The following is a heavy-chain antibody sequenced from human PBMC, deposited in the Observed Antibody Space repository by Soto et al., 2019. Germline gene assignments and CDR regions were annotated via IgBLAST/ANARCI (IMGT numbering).Heavy chain of an antibody. CDR1: GFTFDDYA. J-gene: IGHJ4*02. D-gene: IGHD3-10*01. CDR3: AKDKGSGTSLLFSSLVFWIFDY. Sequence: GGSLRLSCAASGFTFDDYAMHWVRQAPGKGLEWVSGISWNSGSIGYADSVKGRFTISRDNAKNSLYLQMNSLRAEDTALYYCAKDKGSGTSLLFSSLVFWIFDYWGQGTLVTVSS. CDR2: ISWNSGSI. V-gene: IGHV3-9*01.